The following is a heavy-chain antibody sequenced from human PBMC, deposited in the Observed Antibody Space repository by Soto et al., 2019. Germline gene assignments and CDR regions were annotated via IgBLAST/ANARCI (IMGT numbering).Heavy chain of an antibody. Sequence: ALILSCAASGFTFSRCWMHWVRQAPGKGLVWVSRINSDGSSTSYADSVKGRFTIPRDNAKNTLYLQMNSLRAEDTAVYYCASGNTAMDYYSYYGMDVWGQGTTVTVSS. J-gene: IGHJ6*02. CDR3: ASGNTAMDYYSYYGMDV. V-gene: IGHV3-74*01. CDR1: GFTFSRCW. D-gene: IGHD5-18*01. CDR2: INSDGSST.